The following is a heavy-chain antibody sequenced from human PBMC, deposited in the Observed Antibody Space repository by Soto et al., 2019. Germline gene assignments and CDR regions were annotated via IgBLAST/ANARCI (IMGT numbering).Heavy chain of an antibody. D-gene: IGHD1-26*01. V-gene: IGHV3-21*01. Sequence: EVQLVESGGGLVKPGGSLRLSCAASGFTFSSYTMNWVRQAPGKGLEWVSSISSTSYYIYYADSVKGRFTISRDNAKNSLYLQMHSLRAEDTAVYYCAKDWGASGLDPWGQGTLVTVSS. J-gene: IGHJ5*02. CDR3: AKDWGASGLDP. CDR1: GFTFSSYT. CDR2: ISSTSYYI.